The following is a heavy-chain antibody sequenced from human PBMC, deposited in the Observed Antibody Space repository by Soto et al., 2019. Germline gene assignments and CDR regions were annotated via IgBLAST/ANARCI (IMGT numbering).Heavy chain of an antibody. CDR2: ISYDGSNK. J-gene: IGHJ4*02. CDR3: ARDPSNTSGDQLYLDY. Sequence: HPGGSLRLSCAASGFTFSSYGMHWVRQAPGKGLEWVAVISYDGSNKYYADSVKGRFTISRDNSKNTLYLQMNSLRAEDTAVYYCARDPSNTSGDQLYLDYWGQGTLVTVSS. CDR1: GFTFSSYG. D-gene: IGHD3-22*01. V-gene: IGHV3-30*03.